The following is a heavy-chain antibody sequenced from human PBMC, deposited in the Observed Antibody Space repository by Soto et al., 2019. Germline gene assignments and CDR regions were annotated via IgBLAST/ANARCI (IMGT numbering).Heavy chain of an antibody. Sequence: SETLSLTCTVSGGSISSGGYYWSWIRQHPGKGLEWIGYIYYSGSTYYNPSLKSRVTISVDTSKSQFSLKLSSVTAADTAVYYCARDRPGLQFFDYWGQGTLVTVSS. CDR2: IYYSGST. CDR1: GGSISSGGYY. CDR3: ARDRPGLQFFDY. J-gene: IGHJ4*02. V-gene: IGHV4-31*03. D-gene: IGHD5-12*01.